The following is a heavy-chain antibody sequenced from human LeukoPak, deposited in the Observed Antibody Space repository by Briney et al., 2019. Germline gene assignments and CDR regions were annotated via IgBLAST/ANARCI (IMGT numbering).Heavy chain of an antibody. Sequence: SETLSLTCTVSGYSISSGYYWGWIRQPPGKGLEWIGSIYHSGSTYYNPSLKSRVTISVDTSENQFSLKLSSVTAADTAVYYCAREGGSGGSNWGQGTLVTVSS. CDR3: AREGGSGGSN. CDR2: IYHSGST. D-gene: IGHD3-10*01. J-gene: IGHJ4*02. CDR1: GYSISSGYY. V-gene: IGHV4-38-2*02.